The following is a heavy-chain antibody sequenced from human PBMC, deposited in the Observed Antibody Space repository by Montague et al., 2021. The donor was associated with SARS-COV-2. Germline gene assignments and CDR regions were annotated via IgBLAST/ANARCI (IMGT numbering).Heavy chain of an antibody. CDR3: AKGRTVVATISPFDY. CDR1: GFTFSSYA. CDR2: ISGGGGST. Sequence: SLRLSCAASGFTFSSYAMSWVRQAPGKGLEWVSAISGGGGSTYYADSVKGRFTISRDNSKNTLYLQMNSLRAEDTAVYYCAKGRTVVATISPFDYWGQGTLVTVSS. J-gene: IGHJ4*02. V-gene: IGHV3-23*01. D-gene: IGHD5-12*01.